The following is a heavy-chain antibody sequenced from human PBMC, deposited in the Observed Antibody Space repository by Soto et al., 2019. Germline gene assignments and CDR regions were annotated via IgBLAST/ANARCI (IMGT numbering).Heavy chain of an antibody. J-gene: IGHJ6*02. D-gene: IGHD1-20*01. CDR2: INPNSGGT. Sequence: ASVKVSCKASGYTFTGYYMHWVRQAPGQGLEWMGWINPNSGGTNYAQKFQGRVTMTRDTSISTAYMELSRLRSDDTAVYYCARDFIPDNWNYYGMDVWGQGTTVTVSS. CDR1: GYTFTGYY. V-gene: IGHV1-2*02. CDR3: ARDFIPDNWNYYGMDV.